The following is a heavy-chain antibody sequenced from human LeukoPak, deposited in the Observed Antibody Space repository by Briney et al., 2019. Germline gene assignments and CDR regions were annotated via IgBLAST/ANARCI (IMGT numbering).Heavy chain of an antibody. D-gene: IGHD5-18*01. Sequence: SEALSLTCAVYGGSCSGYYWSWIRQRPGKGLEWIGEINHSGSTNYNPSLKSRVTISVDTSKNQFSLKLSSVTAADTAVYYCARGSAMANDYWGQGTLVTVSS. CDR2: INHSGST. CDR1: GGSCSGYY. V-gene: IGHV4-34*01. J-gene: IGHJ4*02. CDR3: ARGSAMANDY.